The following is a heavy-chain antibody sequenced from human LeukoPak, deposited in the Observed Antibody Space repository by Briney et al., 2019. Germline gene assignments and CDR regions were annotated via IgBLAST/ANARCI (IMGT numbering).Heavy chain of an antibody. V-gene: IGHV4-39*07. J-gene: IGHJ4*02. CDR1: GGSISSSSYY. CDR2: IYYSGST. Sequence: SETLSLTCTVSGGSISSSSYYWGWIRQPPGKGLEWIGSIYYSGSTYYNPSLKSRVTISVDTSKNQFSLKLSSVTAADTAVYYCARVDSSGPHQGRGYWGQGTLVTVSS. CDR3: ARVDSSGPHQGRGY. D-gene: IGHD6-19*01.